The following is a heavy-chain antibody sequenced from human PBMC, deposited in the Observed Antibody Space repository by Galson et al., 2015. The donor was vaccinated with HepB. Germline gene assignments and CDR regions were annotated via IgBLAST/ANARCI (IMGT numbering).Heavy chain of an antibody. CDR3: ARGWGGIAAADPLLDY. J-gene: IGHJ4*02. D-gene: IGHD6-13*01. CDR1: GFTFSSYS. V-gene: IGHV3-21*01. Sequence: SLRLSCAASGFTFSSYSMNWVRQAPGKGLEWVSSISSSSSYIYYADSVKGRFTISRDNAKNSLYLQMNSLRAEDTAVYYCARGWGGIAAADPLLDYWGQGTLVTVSS. CDR2: ISSSSSYI.